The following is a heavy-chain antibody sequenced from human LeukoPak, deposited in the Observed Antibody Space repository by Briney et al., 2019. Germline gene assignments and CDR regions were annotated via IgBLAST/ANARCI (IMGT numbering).Heavy chain of an antibody. CDR3: ARGPKGKYYFDH. J-gene: IGHJ4*02. CDR1: GFTVSSAC. V-gene: IGHV3-53*01. CDR2: IYSGGGT. Sequence: GGSLRLSCAASGFTVSSACMTWVRQAPGRGLEWVSVIYSGGGTYYADSVKGRFTISRDSSKNTLYLQMNSLRAEDTAVYYCARGPKGKYYFDHWGQGTLVTVSS.